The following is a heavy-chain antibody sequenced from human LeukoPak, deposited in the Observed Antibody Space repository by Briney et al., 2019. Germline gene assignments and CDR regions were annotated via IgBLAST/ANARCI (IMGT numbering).Heavy chain of an antibody. Sequence: ASVKVSCKASGYTFTSYGISWVRQAPGQGLEWMGWISAYNGNTNYAQKLQGRVTMTTDTSTSTAYMELRSLRSDDTAAYYCARDSGSNLYYYYYGMDVWGQGTTVTVPS. CDR3: ARDSGSNLYYYYYGMDV. CDR1: GYTFTSYG. J-gene: IGHJ6*02. V-gene: IGHV1-18*01. D-gene: IGHD1-26*01. CDR2: ISAYNGNT.